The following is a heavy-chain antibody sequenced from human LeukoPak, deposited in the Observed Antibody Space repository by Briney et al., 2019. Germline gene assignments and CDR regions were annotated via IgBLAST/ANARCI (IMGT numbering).Heavy chain of an antibody. Sequence: PGGSLRLSCAASGFTFSSYSMNWVRQAPGKGLEWVSYISSSSSTIYYADSVKGRFTISRDNAKNSLYLQMNSLRAEDTAVYYCARAALRYFDWPFAGAFDIWGQGTMVTVSS. V-gene: IGHV3-48*04. CDR1: GFTFSSYS. D-gene: IGHD3-9*01. CDR3: ARAALRYFDWPFAGAFDI. CDR2: ISSSSSTI. J-gene: IGHJ3*02.